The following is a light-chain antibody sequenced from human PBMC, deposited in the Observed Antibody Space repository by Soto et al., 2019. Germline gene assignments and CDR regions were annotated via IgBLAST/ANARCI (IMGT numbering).Light chain of an antibody. CDR3: QQHSHWPPWT. V-gene: IGKV3D-20*02. Sequence: EVVLTQSPGTLSLSPGDRATLSCTASQSVSSNSLAWYQQIPGQPPRLLIYGASSRATGVPDRFTGSGSETHFTLTITRLEPEDFAVYYCQQHSHWPPWTFGQGTRVEIQ. CDR2: GAS. CDR1: QSVSSNS. J-gene: IGKJ1*01.